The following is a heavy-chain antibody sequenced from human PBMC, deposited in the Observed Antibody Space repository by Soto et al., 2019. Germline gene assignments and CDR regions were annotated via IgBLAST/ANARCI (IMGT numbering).Heavy chain of an antibody. V-gene: IGHV3-23*01. CDR3: AKQRAGFGSGSDTYYFDY. J-gene: IGHJ4*02. D-gene: IGHD3-10*01. CDR2: ISGSGGTT. Sequence: GGSLRLSCIGSGSAFSSNAMSWVRQAPGKGLEWVSAISGSGGTTYYADSVKGRFAVSRDNSNNTLYLQMNSLRAEDTAVYYCAKQRAGFGSGSDTYYFDYWGQGTLVTVSS. CDR1: GSAFSSNA.